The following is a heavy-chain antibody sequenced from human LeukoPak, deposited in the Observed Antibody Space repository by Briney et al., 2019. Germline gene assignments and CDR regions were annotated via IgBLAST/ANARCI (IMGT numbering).Heavy chain of an antibody. CDR2: ISTSGSTI. J-gene: IGHJ6*04. CDR1: AFTFSSYE. Sequence: GGSLRLSCAASAFTFSSYEMNWIRQGPGKGLEWVSYISTSGSTIYYADSVKGRFTISRDNAKNSLYLQMNSLRAEDTAVYYCARDRARYCSGGSCFGASGNYYYGMDVWGKGTTVTVSS. V-gene: IGHV3-48*03. CDR3: ARDRARYCSGGSCFGASGNYYYGMDV. D-gene: IGHD2-15*01.